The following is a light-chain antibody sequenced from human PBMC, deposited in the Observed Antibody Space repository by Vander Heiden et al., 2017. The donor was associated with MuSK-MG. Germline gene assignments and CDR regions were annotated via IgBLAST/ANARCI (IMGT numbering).Light chain of an antibody. CDR1: QSVSNN. J-gene: IGKJ5*01. Sequence: EIVMTQSPATLSVTPGERATLSCRASQSVSNNLAWYQQKPGQAPRLLIYGASTRATGVPARFSRSAYGTDFTLTISSLQSEDFAVYSCQQDNNWPPITYGQGTRLEIK. CDR2: GAS. V-gene: IGKV3-15*01. CDR3: QQDNNWPPIT.